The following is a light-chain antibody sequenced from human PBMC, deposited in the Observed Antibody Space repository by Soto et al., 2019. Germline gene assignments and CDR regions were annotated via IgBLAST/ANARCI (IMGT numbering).Light chain of an antibody. CDR2: ATF. CDR3: QQSYSSWT. CDR1: QSIGTY. V-gene: IGKV1-39*01. J-gene: IGKJ1*01. Sequence: DLQMTQSPSSLSASVGDRVTITCRASQSIGTYLNWYQQKPGKAPNLLIFATFSLQSGVPSRFSGSGSGTDFILTINSLQLEDFATYYCQQSYSSWTFGQGTKVEIK.